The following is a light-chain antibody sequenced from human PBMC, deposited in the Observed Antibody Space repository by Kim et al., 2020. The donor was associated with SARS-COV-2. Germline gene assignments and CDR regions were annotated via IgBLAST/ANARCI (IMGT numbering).Light chain of an antibody. J-gene: IGLJ2*01. CDR2: DVS. CDR3: VSYTTSTTLV. Sequence: QSALTQPASVSGSPGQSITISCTGTSSDIGVYDYVSWYQHHPGTAPRLMIFDVSDRPSGISNRFSGSKSGNTASLTISGLQAEDEAEYYCVSYTTSTTLVFGGGTKLTVL. CDR1: SSDIGVYDY. V-gene: IGLV2-14*03.